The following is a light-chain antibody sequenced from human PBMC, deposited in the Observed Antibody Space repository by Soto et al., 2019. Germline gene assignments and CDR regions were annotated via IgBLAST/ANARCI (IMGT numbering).Light chain of an antibody. J-gene: IGKJ4*01. CDR1: QSISSW. CDR2: KAS. CDR3: QQYNSYPLT. V-gene: IGKV1-5*03. Sequence: DIQMTQSPSTLSASVGDRVTITCRASQSISSWLAWYQHKPGKDPKLLIYKASSLESGVPSRVSGSGSGTEFTLTISSLQPDDFATYYCQQYNSYPLTFGGGTKVETK.